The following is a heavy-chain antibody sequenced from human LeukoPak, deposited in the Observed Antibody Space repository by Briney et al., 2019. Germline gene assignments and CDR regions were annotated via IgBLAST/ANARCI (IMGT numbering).Heavy chain of an antibody. D-gene: IGHD5-18*01. CDR3: APSRVDTAHLG. CDR1: GGTFSSYA. CDR2: IIPILGIA. J-gene: IGHJ4*02. V-gene: IGHV1-69*04. Sequence: GASVKVSCKASGGTFSSYAISWVRQAPGQGLEWMGRIIPILGIANYAQKFQGRVTITADKSTSTAYMELSSLRSEDTAVHYCAPSRVDTAHLGWGQGTLVTVSS.